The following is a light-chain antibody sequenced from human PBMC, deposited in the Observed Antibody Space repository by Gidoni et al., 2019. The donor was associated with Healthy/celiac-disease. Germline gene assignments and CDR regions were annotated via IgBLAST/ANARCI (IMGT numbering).Light chain of an antibody. CDR3: QQSYSTPRT. Sequence: IHMTPSPSSLSASVGDRVTITCRASQSISSYLNWYQQKPGKAPKLLIYAASSLQSGVPSRFSGRGSGTDFTLTISSLQPEDFATYYCQQSYSTPRTFXQXTKVXIK. CDR2: AAS. CDR1: QSISSY. V-gene: IGKV1-39*01. J-gene: IGKJ1*01.